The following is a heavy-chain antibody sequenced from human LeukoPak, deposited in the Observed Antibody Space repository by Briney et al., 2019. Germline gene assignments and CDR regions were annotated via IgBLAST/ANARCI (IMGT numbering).Heavy chain of an antibody. Sequence: ASVKVSCKASGYTFTSYYMHWVRQAPGQGLEWMGIISPSGDSTSYAQKFQGRVTMTRDSSTSTVHMDLSSLRSEDTAVYYCARDGGSFNSDFWGQGTLVTVFS. CDR3: ARDGGSFNSDF. D-gene: IGHD1-26*01. V-gene: IGHV1-46*01. CDR1: GYTFTSYY. CDR2: ISPSGDST. J-gene: IGHJ4*02.